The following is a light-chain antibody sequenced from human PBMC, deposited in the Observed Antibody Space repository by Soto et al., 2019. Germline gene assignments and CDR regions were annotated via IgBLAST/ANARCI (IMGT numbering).Light chain of an antibody. CDR3: QQYNNWPFT. CDR2: GAS. CDR1: QSVSSN. V-gene: IGKV3-15*01. Sequence: ERVMTQSPATLSVSPGERATLSCRASQSVSSNLAWYQQKPGQAPRLLIYGASTRATGIPARFSGSGSGTEFTLTISSLQSEDFAVYYCQQYNNWPFTFGPGTKVDLK. J-gene: IGKJ3*01.